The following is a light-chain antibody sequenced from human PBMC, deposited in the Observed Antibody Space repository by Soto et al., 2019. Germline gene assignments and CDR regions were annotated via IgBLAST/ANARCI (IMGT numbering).Light chain of an antibody. V-gene: IGLV2-23*03. Sequence: QSALTQPASVSGSPGQSITISCTGTSSDVGSYKLVFWYQHHPGKAPKLMIYEGNKRPSGVSNRFSGSKSDNTASRTISGLQAEDEADYYCCSSAGSSTFAFYFFGTGTMVPVL. CDR3: CSSAGSSTFAFYF. CDR1: SSDVGSYKL. CDR2: EGN. J-gene: IGLJ1*01.